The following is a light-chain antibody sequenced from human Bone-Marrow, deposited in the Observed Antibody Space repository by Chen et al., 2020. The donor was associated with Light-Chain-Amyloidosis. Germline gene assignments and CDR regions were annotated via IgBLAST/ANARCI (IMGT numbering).Light chain of an antibody. CDR2: EDD. CDR1: SGSIATNY. Sequence: NFMLTQPHSVSESPGKTVILSCTRSSGSIATNYVQWYQKRPSSSPTTVIYEDDQRPSGVTDRFSGSIDRSSNSASLTISGLKTEDEAEYYCQSYQCSSQGVFGGGTKLTFL. J-gene: IGLJ3*02. CDR3: QSYQCSSQGV. V-gene: IGLV6-57*01.